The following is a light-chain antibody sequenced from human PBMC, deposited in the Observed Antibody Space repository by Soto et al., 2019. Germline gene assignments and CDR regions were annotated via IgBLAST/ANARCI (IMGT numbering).Light chain of an antibody. Sequence: QSALTQPASVSGSPGQSITISCSGTSSDVGGYKYVSWYQQHPGKAPKLMIYEVSNRPSGVSNRFSGSKSGNTASLTISGPQAEDEADYYCSSYSSSRDVFFGGGPKLTVL. J-gene: IGLJ2*01. CDR3: SSYSSSRDVF. V-gene: IGLV2-14*01. CDR2: EVS. CDR1: SSDVGGYKY.